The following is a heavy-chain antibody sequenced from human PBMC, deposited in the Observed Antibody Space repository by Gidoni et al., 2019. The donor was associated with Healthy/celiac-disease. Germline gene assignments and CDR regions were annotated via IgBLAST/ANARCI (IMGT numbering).Heavy chain of an antibody. Sequence: VQLVQSGAEVTKPGSPVKVSCKASGYTFASYFMHWLRQAPGQGLEWMGIINPSGGSTTYTSASTVCMELSSLRSEDTAVYYCARGTIYGSYWYFDLWGRGTLVTVSS. D-gene: IGHD4-17*01. V-gene: IGHV1-46*01. CDR2: INPSGGST. CDR3: ARGTIYGSYWYFDL. J-gene: IGHJ2*01. CDR1: GYTFASYF.